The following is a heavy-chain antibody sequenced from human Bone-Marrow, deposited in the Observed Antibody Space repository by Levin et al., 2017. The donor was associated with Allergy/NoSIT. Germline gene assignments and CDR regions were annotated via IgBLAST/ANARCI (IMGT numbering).Heavy chain of an antibody. Sequence: PGGSLRLSCAASGFTFSSYGMHWVRQAPGKGLEWVAVIWYDGSNKYYADSVKGRFTISRDNSKNTLYLQMNSLRAEDTAVYYCARENEYSSGWYRYYYYYYMDVWGKGTTVTVSS. D-gene: IGHD6-19*01. CDR2: IWYDGSNK. CDR1: GFTFSSYG. J-gene: IGHJ6*03. CDR3: ARENEYSSGWYRYYYYYYMDV. V-gene: IGHV3-33*01.